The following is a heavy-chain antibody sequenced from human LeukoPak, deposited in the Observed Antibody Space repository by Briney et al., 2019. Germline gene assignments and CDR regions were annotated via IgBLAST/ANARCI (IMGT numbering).Heavy chain of an antibody. CDR1: GFTVSSNY. Sequence: GGSLRLSCAASGFTVSSNYMSWVRQAPGKGLEWVSVIYSGGSTYYADSVKGRFTISRDSSKNTLYLQMNSLRAEDTAVYYCAREWCSSTSCYRYHFDYWGQGTLVTVSS. CDR3: AREWCSSTSCYRYHFDY. V-gene: IGHV3-66*01. CDR2: IYSGGST. D-gene: IGHD2-2*01. J-gene: IGHJ4*02.